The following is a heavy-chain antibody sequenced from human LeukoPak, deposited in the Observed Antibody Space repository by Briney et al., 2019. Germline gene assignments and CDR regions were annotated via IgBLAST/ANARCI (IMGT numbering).Heavy chain of an antibody. CDR2: IIPIFGTA. CDR3: ARDDSIAAAGLF. CDR1: GYTFTSYG. D-gene: IGHD6-13*01. Sequence: GASVKVSCKASGYTFTSYGISWVRQAPGQGLEWMGGIIPIFGTANYAQKFQGRVTITADESTSTAYMELSSLRSEDTAVYYCARDDSIAAAGLFWGQGTLVTVSS. J-gene: IGHJ4*02. V-gene: IGHV1-69*13.